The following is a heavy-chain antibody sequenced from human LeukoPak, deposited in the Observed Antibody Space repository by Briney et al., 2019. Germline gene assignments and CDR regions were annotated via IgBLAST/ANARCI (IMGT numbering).Heavy chain of an antibody. CDR3: AKVNDFWSAFDY. D-gene: IGHD3-3*01. CDR2: ISGSGGST. Sequence: GGSLRLSCAASGFTFSSYAMSWVRQAPGKWLEWVSAISGSGGSTYYADSVKGRFTISRDNSKNTLYLQMNSLRAEDTAVYYCAKVNDFWSAFDYWGQGTLVTVSS. CDR1: GFTFSSYA. V-gene: IGHV3-23*01. J-gene: IGHJ4*02.